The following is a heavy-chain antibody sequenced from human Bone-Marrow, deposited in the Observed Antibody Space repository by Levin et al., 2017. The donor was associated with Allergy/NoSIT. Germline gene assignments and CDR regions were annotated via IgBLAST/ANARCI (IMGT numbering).Heavy chain of an antibody. V-gene: IGHV3-7*01. CDR1: GFTFSSYW. D-gene: IGHD2-2*01. CDR2: IKQDGSEK. J-gene: IGHJ6*02. Sequence: GASVKVSCAASGFTFSSYWMSWVRQAPGKGLEWVANIKQDGSEKYYVDSVKGRFTISRDNAKNSLYLQMNSLRAEDTAVYYCARVVVVVPAAKRIYYYYGMDVWGQGTTVTVSS. CDR3: ARVVVVVPAAKRIYYYYGMDV.